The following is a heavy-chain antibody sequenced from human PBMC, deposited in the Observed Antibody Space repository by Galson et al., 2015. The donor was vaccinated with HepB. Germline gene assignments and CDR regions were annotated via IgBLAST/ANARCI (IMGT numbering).Heavy chain of an antibody. CDR1: GGTFSSYA. V-gene: IGHV1-69*05. Sequence: SVKVSCKASGGTFSSYAISWVRQAPGQGLEWMGGIIPIFGTANYAQKFQGRVTMTTDTSTSTAYMELRSLRSDDTAVYYCARDRCSGGSCYSDFDYWGQGTLVTVSS. J-gene: IGHJ4*02. CDR2: IIPIFGTA. CDR3: ARDRCSGGSCYSDFDY. D-gene: IGHD2-15*01.